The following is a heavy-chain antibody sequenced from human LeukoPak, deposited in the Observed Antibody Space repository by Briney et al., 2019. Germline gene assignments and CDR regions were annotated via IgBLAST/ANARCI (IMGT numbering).Heavy chain of an antibody. CDR2: INHSGST. CDR3: ARVNPGLRYFGY. D-gene: IGHD3-9*01. CDR1: GGSISSSSYY. J-gene: IGHJ4*02. Sequence: SETLSLTCSVSGGSISSSSYYWSGIRQPPGKGLEWIGEINHSGSTNYNPSLKSRVTISVDTSKNQFSLKLSSVTAADTAVYYCARVNPGLRYFGYWGQGTLVTVSS. V-gene: IGHV4-39*07.